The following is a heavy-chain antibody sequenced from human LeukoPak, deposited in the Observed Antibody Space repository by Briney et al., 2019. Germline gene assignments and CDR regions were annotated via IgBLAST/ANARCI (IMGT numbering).Heavy chain of an antibody. Sequence: QPGGSLRLSCAASGFTFSSHAMSWVRQAPGKGLEWVSAISGSGGSTYYADSVKGRFTISRDNSRDTLYLQMNSLRAEDTAVYYCAKGYYDYVWGSYYFDYWGQGTLVTVSS. CDR3: AKGYYDYVWGSYYFDY. J-gene: IGHJ4*02. CDR1: GFTFSSHA. V-gene: IGHV3-23*01. D-gene: IGHD3-16*01. CDR2: ISGSGGST.